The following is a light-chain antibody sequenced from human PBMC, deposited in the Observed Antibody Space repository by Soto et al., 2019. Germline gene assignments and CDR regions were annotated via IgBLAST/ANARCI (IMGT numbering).Light chain of an antibody. CDR3: HQYHSPPQT. V-gene: IGKV3-11*01. CDR1: QSISDY. J-gene: IGKJ2*01. CDR2: DAS. Sequence: EIVLTQSPATLSLSPGERATLSCRASQSISDYLAWYQQKPGQAPRLLIYDASNRATGIPARFSGSGSGTDFSLTISRLEPEDSAVYYCHQYHSPPQTFGQGTKVDI.